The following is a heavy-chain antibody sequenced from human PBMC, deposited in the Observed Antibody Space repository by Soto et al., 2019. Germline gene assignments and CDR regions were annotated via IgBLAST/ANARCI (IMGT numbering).Heavy chain of an antibody. J-gene: IGHJ5*02. D-gene: IGHD6-19*01. Sequence: GGSLRLSCAASGFTVSSNYMSWVRQAPGKGLEWVSVIYSGGSTYYADSVKGRFTISRDNSKNTLYLQMNSLRAEDTAVYYCAKVKYSSGWQANWFDPWGQGTLVTVSS. CDR2: IYSGGST. CDR3: AKVKYSSGWQANWFDP. V-gene: IGHV3-66*01. CDR1: GFTVSSNY.